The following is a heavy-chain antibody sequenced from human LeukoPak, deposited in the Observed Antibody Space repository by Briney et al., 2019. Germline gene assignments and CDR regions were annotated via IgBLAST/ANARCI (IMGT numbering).Heavy chain of an antibody. Sequence: SSETLSLTCAVSGGSISSYYWSWIRQPAGKGLEWIGRIYTSGTTNYNPSLKSRVTMSVDTSKNQFSLNLNSVTAADTAVYYCARTSPRAATFDYWGQGTLVTVSS. CDR1: GGSISSYY. V-gene: IGHV4-4*07. D-gene: IGHD2-15*01. CDR3: ARTSPRAATFDY. J-gene: IGHJ4*02. CDR2: IYTSGTT.